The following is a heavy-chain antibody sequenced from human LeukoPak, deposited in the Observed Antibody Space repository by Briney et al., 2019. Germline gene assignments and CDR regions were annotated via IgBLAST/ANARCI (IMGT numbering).Heavy chain of an antibody. Sequence: PSETLSLTCTVSGGSISSSSYYWGWIRQPPGKGLEWIGSIYYSGSTYYNPSLKSRVTISVDTSKNQFSLKLSSVTAADTAVYYCARDPHALGYCSSTSCYSSSYWGQGTLVTVSS. CDR2: IYYSGST. J-gene: IGHJ4*02. CDR1: GGSISSSSYY. V-gene: IGHV4-39*07. D-gene: IGHD2-2*01. CDR3: ARDPHALGYCSSTSCYSSSY.